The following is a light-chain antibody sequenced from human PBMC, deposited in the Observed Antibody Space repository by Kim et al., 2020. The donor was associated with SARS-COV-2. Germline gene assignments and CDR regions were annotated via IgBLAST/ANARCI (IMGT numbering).Light chain of an antibody. CDR3: CSCAGSSV. CDR1: SSDVGSYNL. CDR2: EVS. Sequence: SPGQSITISCTGTSSDVGSYNLVSWYQQHPGKAPKLMIYEVSKRPSGVSNRFSGSKSGNTASLTISGLQAEDEADYYCCSCAGSSVFGTGTKVTVL. J-gene: IGLJ1*01. V-gene: IGLV2-23*02.